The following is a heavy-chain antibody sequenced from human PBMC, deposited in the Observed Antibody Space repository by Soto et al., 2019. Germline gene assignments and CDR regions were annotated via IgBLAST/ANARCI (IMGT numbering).Heavy chain of an antibody. J-gene: IGHJ4*02. CDR2: IWYDEINK. CDR1: GFTFSNYA. V-gene: IGHV3-33*01. Sequence: GGSLRLSCEASGFTFSNYAMHWVRQAPGKGLEWVALIWYDEINKYYADSVKGRFTISRDNSQNTLFLQMNSLRPEDTAVYYCARDLSGPLDYWSQGTPVTVSS. CDR3: ARDLSGPLDY.